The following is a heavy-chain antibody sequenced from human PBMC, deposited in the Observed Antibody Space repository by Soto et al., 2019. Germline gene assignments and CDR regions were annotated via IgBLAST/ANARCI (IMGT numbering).Heavy chain of an antibody. D-gene: IGHD6-6*01. J-gene: IGHJ6*02. CDR2: ISGSGGST. Sequence: GGSLRLSCAASGFTFSSYAMSWVRQAPGKGLEWVSAISGSGGSTYYADSVKGRFTISRDNSKNTLYLQMNSLRAEDTAVYYCAKDLAGCSSSSYSYYGMDVWGQGTTVTVSS. V-gene: IGHV3-23*01. CDR1: GFTFSSYA. CDR3: AKDLAGCSSSSYSYYGMDV.